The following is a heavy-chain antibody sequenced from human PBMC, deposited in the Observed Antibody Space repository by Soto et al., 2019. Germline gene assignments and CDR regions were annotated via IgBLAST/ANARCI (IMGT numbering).Heavy chain of an antibody. J-gene: IGHJ5*02. D-gene: IGHD3-10*01. V-gene: IGHV4-31*03. Sequence: SETLSLTCTVSGGSISSGGYYWSWIRQHPGKGLEWVGYIYYSGSTYYNPSLKSRVTISVDTSKNQFSLKLSSVTAADTAVYYCARDRFENYYGSGSFGWFDPWGQGTLVTVSS. CDR2: IYYSGST. CDR3: ARDRFENYYGSGSFGWFDP. CDR1: GGSISSGGYY.